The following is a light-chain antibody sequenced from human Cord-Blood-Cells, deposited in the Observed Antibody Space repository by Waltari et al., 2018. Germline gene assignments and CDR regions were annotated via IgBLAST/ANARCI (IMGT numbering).Light chain of an antibody. Sequence: ELVLTQSPGTLSLSPGERATLSCRSSQSVSSSYLAWYQQKPGQAPRLLIYGASSRATGIPDRFSGSGSGTDFTLTISRREPEDLAVYYCKQYGSAPPVTFGQGTRLEIK. J-gene: IGKJ5*01. CDR2: GAS. V-gene: IGKV3-20*01. CDR1: QSVSSSY. CDR3: KQYGSAPPVT.